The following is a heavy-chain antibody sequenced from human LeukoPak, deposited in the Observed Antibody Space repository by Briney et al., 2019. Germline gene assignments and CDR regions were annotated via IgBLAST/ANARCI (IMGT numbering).Heavy chain of an antibody. V-gene: IGHV1-2*02. Sequence: ASVKVSCKASGYTFTGYYMHWVRQAPGQGLEWMGWINPNSGGANYAQNFQGRVTMTRYTSITTAYMDLSRLTSDDTAVYYCVREDTTASTDYWGQGTLVTVSS. CDR3: VREDTTASTDY. CDR1: GYTFTGYY. J-gene: IGHJ4*02. D-gene: IGHD4-17*01. CDR2: INPNSGGA.